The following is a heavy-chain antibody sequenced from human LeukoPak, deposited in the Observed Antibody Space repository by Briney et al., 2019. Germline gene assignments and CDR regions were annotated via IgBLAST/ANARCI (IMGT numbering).Heavy chain of an antibody. Sequence: GRSLRLSCAVSGFTINNQAMHWVRQVPGKGLEWVAVISYDGSKKYYGDSVRGRFTISRDNSKNTVDVQMNSLRPDDTAVYYCTTGPQSGHYGPLSPAIFDYWGQGTLVTVSS. CDR1: GFTINNQA. CDR2: ISYDGSKK. D-gene: IGHD3-10*01. CDR3: TTGPQSGHYGPLSPAIFDY. J-gene: IGHJ4*02. V-gene: IGHV3-30*03.